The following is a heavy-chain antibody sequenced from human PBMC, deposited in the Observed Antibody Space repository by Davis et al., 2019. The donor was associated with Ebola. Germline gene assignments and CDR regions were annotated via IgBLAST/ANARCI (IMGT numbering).Heavy chain of an antibody. D-gene: IGHD3-22*01. Sequence: MPSETLSLTCAVYGGSFSGYYWSWIRQPPGKGLEWIGEINHSGSTNYNPSLKSRVTISVDTSKNQFSLQLNSVTPEDTAVYYCARVAVGYYYDSSGYDFFDYWGQGTLVTVSS. CDR1: GGSFSGYY. J-gene: IGHJ4*02. CDR3: ARVAVGYYYDSSGYDFFDY. V-gene: IGHV4-34*01. CDR2: INHSGST.